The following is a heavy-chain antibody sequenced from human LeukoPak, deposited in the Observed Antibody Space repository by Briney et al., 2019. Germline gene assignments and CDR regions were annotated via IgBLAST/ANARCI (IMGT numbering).Heavy chain of an antibody. Sequence: SETLSLTCTVSGGSISSSSYYWGWLRQTPGTGLEWIGSIYYSGSTYYNPSLKSRVTISVDTSKNQFSLKLSSVTAADTAVYYCANSANYGGNSGYFDYWGQGTLVTVSS. CDR3: ANSANYGGNSGYFDY. CDR1: GGSISSSSYY. V-gene: IGHV4-39*01. D-gene: IGHD4-23*01. J-gene: IGHJ4*02. CDR2: IYYSGST.